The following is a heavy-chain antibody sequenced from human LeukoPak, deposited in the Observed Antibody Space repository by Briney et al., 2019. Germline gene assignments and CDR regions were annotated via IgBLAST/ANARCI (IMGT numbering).Heavy chain of an antibody. Sequence: PGGSLRLSCAASGFTFSSYSMNWVRQAPGKGLEWVGRSRNKVNSYTTEYAASVKGRFTISRDDSKNSLYLQMNSLKTEDTAVYYCTRRTKMVRGVIYYYYYMDVWGKGTTVTVSS. CDR3: TRRTKMVRGVIYYYYYMDV. J-gene: IGHJ6*03. CDR2: SRNKVNSYTT. V-gene: IGHV3-72*01. CDR1: GFTFSSYS. D-gene: IGHD3-10*01.